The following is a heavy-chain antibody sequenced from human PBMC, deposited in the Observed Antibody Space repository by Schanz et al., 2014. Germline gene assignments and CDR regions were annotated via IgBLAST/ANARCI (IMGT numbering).Heavy chain of an antibody. J-gene: IGHJ4*02. CDR2: NDGGVNK. CDR1: GFSVGNKY. D-gene: IGHD2-8*02. V-gene: IGHV3-23*04. Sequence: MQLVESGGGLVKPGGSLRLSCAASGFSVGNKYMNWVRQAPGKGLEWVSSFNDGGVNKYYADSVKGRFTISRDNFKGALYLQMSSLRAEDTAVYYCAKSLESCPGGRCSRGYFDYWGQGTLVTVSS. CDR3: AKSLESCPGGRCSRGYFDY.